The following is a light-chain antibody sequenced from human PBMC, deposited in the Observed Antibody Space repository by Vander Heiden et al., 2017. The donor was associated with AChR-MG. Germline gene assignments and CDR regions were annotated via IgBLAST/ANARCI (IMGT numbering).Light chain of an antibody. CDR1: SSDIVGYNF. CDR3: CSYKSSSSLNVI. J-gene: IGLJ2*01. Sequence: QSALTPPASVSAPPGQSITISCTGTSSDIVGYNFVSCYHQHPGKDPNHMINYVSNRPSGVSNRFSGSKSGNTASPMTSGLQAEDEAGDYCCSYKSSSSLNVIIGGGTKL. V-gene: IGLV2-14*03. CDR2: YVS.